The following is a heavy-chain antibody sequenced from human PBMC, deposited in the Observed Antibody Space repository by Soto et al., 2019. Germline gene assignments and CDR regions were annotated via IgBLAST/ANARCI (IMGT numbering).Heavy chain of an antibody. CDR3: ARTGPKVGATDLDY. CDR1: GYTFTSYY. Sequence: APVKGSDKESGYTFTSYYMHWVRQTPGQGLEWMGIINPSGGSTSYAQKFQGRVTMTRDTSTSTVYMELSSLTSEDTAVYYCARTGPKVGATDLDYWGQGTLVTVSS. CDR2: INPSGGST. J-gene: IGHJ4*02. D-gene: IGHD1-26*01. V-gene: IGHV1-46*01.